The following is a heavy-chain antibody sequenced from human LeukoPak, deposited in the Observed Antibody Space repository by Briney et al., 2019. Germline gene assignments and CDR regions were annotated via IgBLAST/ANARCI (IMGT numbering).Heavy chain of an antibody. D-gene: IGHD4-17*01. Sequence: GGSLRLSCAASGFTVSNSYKIWVRQAPGKGLEWVSIIYGGGSTYYADSVKGRFTISRDNSKNTLYLQMNSLRVEDTAVYYCGRPLYGDEIDYWGQGTLVTVYS. CDR2: IYGGGST. J-gene: IGHJ4*02. CDR3: GRPLYGDEIDY. CDR1: GFTVSNSY. V-gene: IGHV3-66*02.